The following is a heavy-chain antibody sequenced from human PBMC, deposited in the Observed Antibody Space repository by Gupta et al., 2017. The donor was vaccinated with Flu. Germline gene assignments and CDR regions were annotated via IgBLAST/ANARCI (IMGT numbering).Heavy chain of an antibody. D-gene: IGHD3-10*01. CDR2: INAGNGNT. Sequence: QVQLVQSGAEVRKPGASVKVSCKASGYTFTDYTMYWVRQAPGQGLEWMGWINAGNGNTKTSQKVQGRVTFTRDTPASTAYMELSSLTSEDTAICCCARAQVQGQWFGAYGVWGQGTLVTGSS. J-gene: IGHJ3*01. CDR1: GYTFTDYT. CDR3: ARAQVQGQWFGAYGV. V-gene: IGHV1-3*01.